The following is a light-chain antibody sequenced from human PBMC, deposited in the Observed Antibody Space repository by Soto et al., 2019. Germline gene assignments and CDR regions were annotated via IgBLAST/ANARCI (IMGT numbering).Light chain of an antibody. CDR2: SNN. Sequence: QSVLTQPPSASGTPGQRVTISCSGSSSNIGSNYVYWYQQLPGTAPKLLIYSNNQRPSGVPDRFSGSKSDNTASLTISGLQAEDEAEYYCSSYTSSRTYVFGTGTKVTVL. J-gene: IGLJ1*01. V-gene: IGLV1-47*02. CDR1: SSNIGSNY. CDR3: SSYTSSRTYV.